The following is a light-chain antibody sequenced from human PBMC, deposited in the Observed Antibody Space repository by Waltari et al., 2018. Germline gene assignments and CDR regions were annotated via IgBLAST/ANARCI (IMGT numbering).Light chain of an antibody. CDR3: ATWDDSLRGWV. CDR1: SPNIGKNF. V-gene: IGLV1-47*01. CDR2: RNN. Sequence: QSVVTQPPSASGTPGQRVTLSCSGSSPNIGKNFVYWYHQSPGTAPKLLIYRNNQRPSGVPDRFSGSKSGTSASLAISGLRSEDESDYYCATWDDSLRGWVFGGGTKLTVL. J-gene: IGLJ3*02.